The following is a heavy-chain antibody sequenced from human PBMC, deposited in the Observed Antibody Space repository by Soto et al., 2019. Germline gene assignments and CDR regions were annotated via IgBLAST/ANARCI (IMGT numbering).Heavy chain of an antibody. CDR3: ARAAIPRPGWFDP. V-gene: IGHV3-74*01. Sequence: GGSLRLSCAAFGFTFNNRWMGWVRQAPGVGLVWVSRINSDGSATAYVDSVKGRFTISRDNAKNTLYLQMNSLRAEDTAVYYCARAAIPRPGWFDPWGQGTLVTVSS. CDR1: GFTFNNRW. D-gene: IGHD2-2*02. CDR2: INSDGSAT. J-gene: IGHJ5*02.